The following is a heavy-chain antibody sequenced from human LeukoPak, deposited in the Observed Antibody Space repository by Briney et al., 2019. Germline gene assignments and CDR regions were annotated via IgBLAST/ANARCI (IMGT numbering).Heavy chain of an antibody. D-gene: IGHD3-22*01. V-gene: IGHV3-48*02. CDR2: ISSSSSTI. J-gene: IGHJ4*02. Sequence: GGSLRLSCAASGFTFSSYSMNWVRQAPGEGLEWISYISSSSSTIYYADSVKGRFTISRDNAKNSLYLQMNSLRDEDTAVYYCARDPITTAHYFDYWGQGTLVTVSS. CDR1: GFTFSSYS. CDR3: ARDPITTAHYFDY.